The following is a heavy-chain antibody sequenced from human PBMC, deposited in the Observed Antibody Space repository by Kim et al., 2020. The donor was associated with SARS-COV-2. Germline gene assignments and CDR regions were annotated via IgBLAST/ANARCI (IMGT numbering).Heavy chain of an antibody. CDR1: GFTFSSYD. CDR2: IGTAGDT. Sequence: GGSLRLSCAASGFTFSSYDMHWVRQATGKGLEWVSAIGTAGDTYYPGSVKGRFTISRENAKNSLYLQMNSLRAGDTAVYYCARAWPHDEGMDVWGQGTTVTVSS. V-gene: IGHV3-13*01. J-gene: IGHJ6*02. D-gene: IGHD1-1*01. CDR3: ARAWPHDEGMDV.